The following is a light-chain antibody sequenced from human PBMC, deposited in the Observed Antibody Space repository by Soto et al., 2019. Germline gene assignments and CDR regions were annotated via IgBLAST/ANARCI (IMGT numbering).Light chain of an antibody. Sequence: DIQMTQSPSTLSPSVGDRVTITCRASQNIASSLAWYQQEPGKAPKILIYGGSTEESGVPSRFSGSGSGTHFTFTITNLHPGDFATYYCLQYNTFSATFGQGTRLEIK. J-gene: IGKJ5*01. CDR2: GGS. CDR1: QNIASS. V-gene: IGKV1-5*01. CDR3: LQYNTFSAT.